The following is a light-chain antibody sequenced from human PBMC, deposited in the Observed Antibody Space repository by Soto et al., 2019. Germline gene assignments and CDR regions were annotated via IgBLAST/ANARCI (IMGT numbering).Light chain of an antibody. CDR1: QRVSSSL. V-gene: IGKV3-20*01. Sequence: DIVLTQSPGTLSLSPGEGATLSCRASQRVSSSLLAWFQQKPGQDPRLLIHDVSSRDTGIPDRFSGSGSGTDFTLSVSRLEPEDFAFYYCHHYGRSPLSFGQGTKMEIK. CDR3: HHYGRSPLS. CDR2: DVS. J-gene: IGKJ2*01.